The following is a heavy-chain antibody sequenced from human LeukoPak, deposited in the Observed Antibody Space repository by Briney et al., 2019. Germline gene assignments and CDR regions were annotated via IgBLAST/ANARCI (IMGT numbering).Heavy chain of an antibody. CDR3: ARVGGSNGDQGGDY. J-gene: IGHJ4*02. D-gene: IGHD4-17*01. CDR1: GFTFSSYS. V-gene: IGHV3-21*01. CDR2: ISSSSYI. Sequence: PGGSLRLSCAASGFTFSSYSMNWVRQAPGKVLEWVSSISSSSYIYYADSVKGRFTISRDNAKNSLYLQMNSLRAEDTAVYHCARVGGSNGDQGGDYWGQGTLVTVSS.